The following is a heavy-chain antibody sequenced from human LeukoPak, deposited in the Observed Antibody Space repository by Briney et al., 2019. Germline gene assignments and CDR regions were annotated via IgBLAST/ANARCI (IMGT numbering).Heavy chain of an antibody. Sequence: GRSLRLSCAASGFTLSSYGMHWVRQAPGKGLEWVAFMRYDGSNKYYADSVKGRFTISRDNPKNTLYLQMNSLRVEDTAVYYCGSRTGAIWGQGTMVTVSS. J-gene: IGHJ3*02. CDR2: MRYDGSNK. D-gene: IGHD7-27*01. V-gene: IGHV3-30*02. CDR1: GFTLSSYG. CDR3: GSRTGAI.